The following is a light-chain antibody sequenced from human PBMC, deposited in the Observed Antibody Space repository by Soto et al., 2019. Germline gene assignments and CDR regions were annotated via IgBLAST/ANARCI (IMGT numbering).Light chain of an antibody. CDR2: KAS. V-gene: IGKV1-5*03. J-gene: IGKJ5*01. CDR1: QSIRSW. CDR3: QQYNSYLAIT. Sequence: DIRMTQSPSTLSASVGDRVTITCRASQSIRSWLAWYQQKPGKAPKLLIYKASSLESGVPSRFSGSGSGTELPLTISSLQPDDFAAYYCQQYNSYLAITFGQGTRLEIK.